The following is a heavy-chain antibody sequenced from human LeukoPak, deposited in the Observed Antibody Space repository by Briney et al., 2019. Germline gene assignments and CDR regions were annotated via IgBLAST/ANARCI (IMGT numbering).Heavy chain of an antibody. CDR3: ARVPTNPTQTYYDFLSGYILNNWFDP. CDR2: MNPNSGNT. D-gene: IGHD3-3*01. CDR1: GYTFTSYD. J-gene: IGHJ5*02. V-gene: IGHV1-8*01. Sequence: ASVKVSCKASGYTFTSYDINWVRQATGQGLEWMGWMNPNSGNTGYAQKFQGRVTMTRNTSISTAYMELSSLRSEDTAVYYCARVPTNPTQTYYDFLSGYILNNWFDPWGQGTLVTVSS.